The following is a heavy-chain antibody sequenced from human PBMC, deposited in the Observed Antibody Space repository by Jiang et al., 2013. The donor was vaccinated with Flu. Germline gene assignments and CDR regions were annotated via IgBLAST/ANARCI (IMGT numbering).Heavy chain of an antibody. CDR2: INPRDSDT. V-gene: IGHV5-51*01. CDR1: GYSFTTYW. Sequence: VQLVESGAEVKQPGESLKISCKGSGYSFTTYWIAWVRQMPGKGLEWMGIINPRDSDTRYNPSFQGQVTFSADKSINTAYVEWSSLKASDTAMYYCARHPSVLEYCSSTNCPRGDWFDPWGQGTLVTVSS. D-gene: IGHD2-2*01. CDR3: ARHPSVLEYCSSTNCPRGDWFDP. J-gene: IGHJ5*02.